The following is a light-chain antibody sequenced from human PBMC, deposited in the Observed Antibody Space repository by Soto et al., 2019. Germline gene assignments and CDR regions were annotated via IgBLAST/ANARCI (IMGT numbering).Light chain of an antibody. CDR3: QQYGSSPYT. V-gene: IGKV3-20*01. CDR1: QSVSRIY. J-gene: IGKJ2*01. CDR2: AAS. Sequence: EIVLTQSPGTLSLSPGEKATLSCRASQSVSRIYLAWYQQKPGQAPRLLIYAASSGATGIPDRFSGSGSGTDFTLTISRLEPEDFAVYYCQQYGSSPYTFGQGTKLEIK.